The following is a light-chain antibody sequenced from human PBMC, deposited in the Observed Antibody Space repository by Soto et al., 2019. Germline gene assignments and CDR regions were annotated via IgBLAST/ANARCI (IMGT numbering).Light chain of an antibody. J-gene: IGLJ2*01. CDR1: SSNIGAGYD. CDR3: QSYDSSLSGVV. V-gene: IGLV1-40*01. CDR2: GNS. Sequence: QSVLTQPHSVSGAPGQTVTISCTGSSSNIGAGYDVHWYQQLPGTAPKLLIYGNSNRPSGVPDRFSGSKSGTSASLAITGLQAEDEADDYCQSYDSSLSGVVFGGGTKLTVL.